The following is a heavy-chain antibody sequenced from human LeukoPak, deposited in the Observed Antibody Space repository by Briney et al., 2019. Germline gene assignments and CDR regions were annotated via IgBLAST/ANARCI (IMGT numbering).Heavy chain of an antibody. J-gene: IGHJ4*02. Sequence: GGSLRLSCAASGFTFSDTWMHWVRQAPGEGLVWVSRIRSDGSDTRYAESVKGRFTISRDNAKNTPYLQMNSLRAEDTAVYYCARGGAAGWKYYFDYWGQGTLVTVSS. V-gene: IGHV3-74*01. D-gene: IGHD6-13*01. CDR2: IRSDGSDT. CDR3: ARGGAAGWKYYFDY. CDR1: GFTFSDTW.